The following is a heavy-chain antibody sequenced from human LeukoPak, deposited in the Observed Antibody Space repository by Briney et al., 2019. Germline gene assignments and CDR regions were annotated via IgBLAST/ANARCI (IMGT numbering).Heavy chain of an antibody. CDR3: AKSGGYGLIDY. V-gene: IGHV4-39*01. J-gene: IGHJ4*02. CDR1: GGSISSSSYY. CDR2: IYSSGST. Sequence: SETLSLTCTVSGGSISSSSYYWGWIRQLPGKGLEWIGSIYSSGSTYYNASLQSRVTISIETSKNQISLRLNSVTAADTAMYYCAKSGGYGLIDYWGQGTLVTVSS. D-gene: IGHD1-26*01.